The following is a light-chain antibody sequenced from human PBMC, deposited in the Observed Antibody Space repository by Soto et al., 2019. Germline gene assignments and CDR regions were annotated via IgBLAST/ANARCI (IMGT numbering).Light chain of an antibody. J-gene: IGKJ3*01. CDR3: KKFDGSLWK. Sequence: ESVLPQSPGTLSLAPGERATLSCSASQSVTSTHLAWYKQKPGQAPRLTIYDASTRATGIPDRFSGSGSGTDFTLTIRRMETEDFAVYCCKKFDGSLWKFGPGHKGDIK. CDR1: QSVTSTH. V-gene: IGKV3-20*01. CDR2: DAS.